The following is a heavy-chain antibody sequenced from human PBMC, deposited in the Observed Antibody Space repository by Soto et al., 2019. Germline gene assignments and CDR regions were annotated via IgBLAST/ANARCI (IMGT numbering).Heavy chain of an antibody. CDR2: IYYSGST. V-gene: IGHV4-39*01. CDR3: ARHLVNCYGFRRSKAFGY. D-gene: IGHD2-21*01. J-gene: IGHJ4*02. Sequence: PSETLSLTCTVSGASISSSSFYWGWIRQPPGKGLEWIASIYYSGSTFYNPSLKSRVTMSVDTSKNQFSLNLRSVTAADTAVYYCARHLVNCYGFRRSKAFGYWGQGTLVTVSS. CDR1: GASISSSSFY.